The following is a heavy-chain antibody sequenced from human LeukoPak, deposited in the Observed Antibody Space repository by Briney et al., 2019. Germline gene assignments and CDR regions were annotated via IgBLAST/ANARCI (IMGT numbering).Heavy chain of an antibody. CDR3: GNIAVVGTPL. CDR1: GFTFSDYY. D-gene: IGHD6-19*01. J-gene: IGHJ1*01. Sequence: GGSLRLSCAASGFTFSDYYMNWVRQAPGKGLEWVSAISGSGGSTYYADSVKGRFTISRDNSKNTLYLQMNSLRAEDTAVYYCGNIAVVGTPLWGQGTLVTVSS. CDR2: ISGSGGST. V-gene: IGHV3-23*01.